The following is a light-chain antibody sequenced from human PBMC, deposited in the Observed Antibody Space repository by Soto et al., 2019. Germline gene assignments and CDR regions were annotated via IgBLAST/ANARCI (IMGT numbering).Light chain of an antibody. CDR3: QQYGSSRT. V-gene: IGKV3-20*01. Sequence: EIVLTQSPGTLSLSPGERATLSCRASQSVSSSYLAWYQQKPGQAPRLLIYGASSRAAGIPDRLSGSGSGTDFTLTISRLEPEYFAVYYCQQYGSSRTFGQGTKVDIK. J-gene: IGKJ1*01. CDR1: QSVSSSY. CDR2: GAS.